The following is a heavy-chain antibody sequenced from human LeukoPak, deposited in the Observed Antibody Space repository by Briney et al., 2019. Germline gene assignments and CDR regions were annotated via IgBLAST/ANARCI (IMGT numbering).Heavy chain of an antibody. D-gene: IGHD3-22*01. Sequence: GGSLKLSCAASGFTFSSYAVSWVRQAPGKGLEWVSAISGSGGSTYYADSVKGRFTISRDNSKNTLYLQMNSLRAEDTAVYYCAKEGDYYDSSGYYYFDYWGQGTLVTVSS. V-gene: IGHV3-23*01. CDR3: AKEGDYYDSSGYYYFDY. CDR1: GFTFSSYA. CDR2: ISGSGGST. J-gene: IGHJ4*02.